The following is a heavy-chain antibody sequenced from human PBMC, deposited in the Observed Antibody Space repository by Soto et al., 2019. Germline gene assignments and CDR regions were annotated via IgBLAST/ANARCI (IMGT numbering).Heavy chain of an antibody. CDR3: ARGYCTTTICDPWFDP. Sequence: KVSCKASGGTFSSYAISWVRQMPGKGLEWMGIIYPGDSDTRYSPSFQGQVTISADKSITTAYLQWSSLKASDTAMYYCARGYCTTTICDPWFDPWGQGTLVTVSS. D-gene: IGHD2-2*01. CDR2: IYPGDSDT. CDR1: GGTFSSYA. V-gene: IGHV5-51*01. J-gene: IGHJ5*02.